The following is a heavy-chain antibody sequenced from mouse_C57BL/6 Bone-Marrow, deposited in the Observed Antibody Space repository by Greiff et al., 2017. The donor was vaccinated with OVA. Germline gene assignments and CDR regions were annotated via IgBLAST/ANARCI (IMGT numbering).Heavy chain of an antibody. CDR1: GFTFTDYY. CDR3: ARSGIGVYFDY. D-gene: IGHD4-1*01. V-gene: IGHV7-3*01. J-gene: IGHJ2*01. CDR2: IRNKANGYTT. Sequence: EVKLVESGGGLVQPGGSLSLSCAASGFTFTDYYMSWVRQPPGKALEWLGFIRNKANGYTTEYSASVKGRFTISRDNSQSILYLQMNALRAEDSATYYCARSGIGVYFDYWGQGTTLTVAS.